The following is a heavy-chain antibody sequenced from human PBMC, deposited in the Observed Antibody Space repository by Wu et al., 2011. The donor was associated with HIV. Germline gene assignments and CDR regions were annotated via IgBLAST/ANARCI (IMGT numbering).Heavy chain of an antibody. J-gene: IGHJ5*02. CDR3: ARGGFFDKSGVNLDQ. CDR1: GYAFTAYF. Sequence: QMQLVQSGVEVKKPGASVKVSCETSGYAFTAYFIHWIRQVPGQGLEWMGWINPSNGDTTYAQKFQGRVTMTGDTSSNTVYMELRSLRSDDTAVFYCARGGFFDKSGVNLDQWGQGALVIVSS. CDR2: INPSNGDT. D-gene: IGHD3-22*01. V-gene: IGHV1-2*02.